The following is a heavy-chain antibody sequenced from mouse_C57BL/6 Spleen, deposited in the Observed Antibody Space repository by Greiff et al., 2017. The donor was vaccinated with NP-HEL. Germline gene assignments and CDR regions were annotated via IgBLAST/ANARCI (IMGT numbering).Heavy chain of an antibody. J-gene: IGHJ2*01. CDR3: ARRYTVVAPFDY. V-gene: IGHV5-6*01. D-gene: IGHD1-1*01. CDR1: GFTFSSYG. CDR2: ISSGGSYT. Sequence: EVQLVESGGDLVKPGGSLKLSCAASGFTFSSYGMSWVRQTPDKRLEWVATISSGGSYTYYPDSVKGRFTISRDNAKNTLYLQMSSLKSEDTAMYYCARRYTVVAPFDYWGQGTTLTVAS.